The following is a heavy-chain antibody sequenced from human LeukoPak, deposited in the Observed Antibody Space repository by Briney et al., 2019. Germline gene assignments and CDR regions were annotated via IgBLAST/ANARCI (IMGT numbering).Heavy chain of an antibody. J-gene: IGHJ4*02. V-gene: IGHV3-11*01. CDR2: ISSSGSTI. CDR1: GFTFSDYY. D-gene: IGHD3-10*01. Sequence: PGGSLRLYCAASGFTFSDYYMSWIRQAPGKGLEWVSYISSSGSTIYYADSVKGRFTISRDNAKNSLYLQMNSLRAEDTAVYYCARDRMVTMVRGPNLDYWGQGTLVTVSS. CDR3: ARDRMVTMVRGPNLDY.